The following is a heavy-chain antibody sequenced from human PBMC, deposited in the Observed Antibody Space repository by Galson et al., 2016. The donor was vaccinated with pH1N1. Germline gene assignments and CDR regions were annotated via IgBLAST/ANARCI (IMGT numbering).Heavy chain of an antibody. CDR2: ISGSGGDT. D-gene: IGHD2-21*02. J-gene: IGHJ4*02. CDR3: TIDPRRPVTEG. Sequence: SLRLSCAASGFPFTNYAMSWVRQAPGQGLEWVSTISGSGGDTYYADSLKGRFTISRDNSKNTLYLQMSSLRAEDSAVYYCTIDPRRPVTEGWGQRTLVTVSS. CDR1: GFPFTNYA. V-gene: IGHV3-23*01.